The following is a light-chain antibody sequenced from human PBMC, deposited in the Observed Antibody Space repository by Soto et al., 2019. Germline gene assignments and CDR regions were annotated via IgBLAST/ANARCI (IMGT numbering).Light chain of an antibody. Sequence: HSVLTQPPSVSEAPRQRVTISCSGSSSNIGNNAVNWYQQLPGKAPKLLIYYNDLLSSGVSDRFSGSKSGTSASLAIRGRQSEDDSDYYCAACDDRLRGYVFGAGTKLTVL. CDR3: AACDDRLRGYV. V-gene: IGLV1-36*01. CDR1: SSNIGNNA. J-gene: IGLJ1*01. CDR2: YND.